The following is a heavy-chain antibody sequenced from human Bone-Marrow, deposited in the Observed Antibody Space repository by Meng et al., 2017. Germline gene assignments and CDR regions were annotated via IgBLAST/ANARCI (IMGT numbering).Heavy chain of an antibody. D-gene: IGHD3-22*01. V-gene: IGHV3-23*04. J-gene: IGHJ4*02. CDR2: ISGSGGST. Sequence: GQVGGVGGGLGQHGGSLGLSGAAFGFTFSSYAMSWVRQAPGKGLEWVSAISGSGGSTYYADSVKGRFTISRDNSKNTLYLQMNSLKTEDTAVYYCTTDIYYDSSLWGQGTLVTVSS. CDR3: TTDIYYDSSL. CDR1: GFTFSSYA.